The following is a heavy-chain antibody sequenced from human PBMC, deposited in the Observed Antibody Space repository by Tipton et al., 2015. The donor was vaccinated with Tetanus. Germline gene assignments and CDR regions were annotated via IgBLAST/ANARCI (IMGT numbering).Heavy chain of an antibody. CDR1: GYTFSGYY. V-gene: IGHV1-2*02. CDR2: INPNSGGT. J-gene: IGHJ5*02. Sequence: QLVQSGAEVKKPGASVKVSCKASGYTFSGYYMYWVRQAPGQGLEWMGWINPNSGGTNYAQKFQCRVTMTRDTSITTAYMEMSRLRCDATAVYYCARERPYQPSGWFAPWGQGTLVTVSS. CDR3: ARERPYQPSGWFAP. D-gene: IGHD2-21*01.